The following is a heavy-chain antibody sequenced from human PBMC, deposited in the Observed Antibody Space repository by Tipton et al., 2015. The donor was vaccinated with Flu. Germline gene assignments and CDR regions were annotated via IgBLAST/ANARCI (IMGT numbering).Heavy chain of an antibody. D-gene: IGHD2-8*02. J-gene: IGHJ6*01. V-gene: IGHV3-30*18. Sequence: RSLRLSCRASGFTFSNYGMHWVRQAPGKGLEWVAVISRDGSQRYYADSVKGRFTISRDNSKNTLYLQMNSLRADNTAVYYCAKGLDWWGYYGMDVWGQGTTVAVSS. CDR1: GFTFSNYG. CDR2: ISRDGSQR. CDR3: AKGLDWWGYYGMDV.